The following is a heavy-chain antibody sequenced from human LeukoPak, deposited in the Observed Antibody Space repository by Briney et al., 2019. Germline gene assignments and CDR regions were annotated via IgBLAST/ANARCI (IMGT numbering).Heavy chain of an antibody. J-gene: IGHJ1*01. CDR2: INHSGST. CDR1: GGSFSGYY. Sequence: SETLSLTCAVYGGSFSGYYWSWIRQPPGKGLEWIGEINHSGSTNYNPSLKSRVTISVDTSKNQFSLKLSSVTAADTAVYYCARGSSNYDILTGYNPIARYFQHWGRGTLVTVSS. D-gene: IGHD3-9*01. V-gene: IGHV4-34*01. CDR3: ARGSSNYDILTGYNPIARYFQH.